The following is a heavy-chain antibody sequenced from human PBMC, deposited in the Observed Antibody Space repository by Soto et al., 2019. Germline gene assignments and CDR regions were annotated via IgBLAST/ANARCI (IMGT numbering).Heavy chain of an antibody. Sequence: GESLKISCKGSGYSFTSYWIGWVRQMPGKGLEWMGIIYPGDSDTRYSPSFQGQVTISADKSISTAYLQWSSLKASDTAMYYCARLTSWTLETPKEDGGNIHFDYWGQGTLVTVSS. V-gene: IGHV5-51*01. CDR1: GYSFTSYW. J-gene: IGHJ4*02. CDR2: IYPGDSDT. D-gene: IGHD2-15*01. CDR3: ARLTSWTLETPKEDGGNIHFDY.